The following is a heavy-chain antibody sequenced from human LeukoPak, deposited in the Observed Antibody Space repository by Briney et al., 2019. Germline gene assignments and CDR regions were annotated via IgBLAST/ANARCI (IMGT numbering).Heavy chain of an antibody. CDR2: ISSSGSTI. Sequence: GGSLRLSCAASGFTFSQYSMSWIRQAPGKGLEWVSYISSSGSTIYYADSVKGRFTISRDNAKNSLYLQMNSLRAEDTAVYYCARDRATTPFDYWGQGTLVTVSS. D-gene: IGHD4-11*01. CDR1: GFTFSQYS. V-gene: IGHV3-11*04. CDR3: ARDRATTPFDY. J-gene: IGHJ4*02.